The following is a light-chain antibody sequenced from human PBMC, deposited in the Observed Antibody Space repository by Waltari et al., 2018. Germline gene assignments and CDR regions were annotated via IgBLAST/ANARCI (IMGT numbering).Light chain of an antibody. V-gene: IGKV3-11*01. CDR3: QHRANSWT. CDR2: DTS. J-gene: IGKJ1*01. Sequence: EVVLTLSPATLASSPGERATLSCRASQSLGSYLAWYQPKPGLPPGLLINDTSNRAAGIPASLIGGAYETDFTFTISSLEPEDFAVDFCQHRANSWTFGQGPKVEIK. CDR1: QSLGSY.